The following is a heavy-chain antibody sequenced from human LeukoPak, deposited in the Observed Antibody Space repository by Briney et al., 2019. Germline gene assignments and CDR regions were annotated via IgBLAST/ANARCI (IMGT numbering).Heavy chain of an antibody. CDR1: GYTFTGYY. CDR3: ARGGSCSGTSCYDRYYGMDV. CDR2: INPNSGGT. D-gene: IGHD2-2*01. V-gene: IGHV1-2*04. J-gene: IGHJ6*04. Sequence: ASVKVSCKASGYTFTGYYMHWVRQAPGQGLEWMGWINPNSGGTNYAQKFQGWVTMTRDTSISTAYMELSRLRSDDTAVYYCARGGSCSGTSCYDRYYGMDVWGKGTTVTVSS.